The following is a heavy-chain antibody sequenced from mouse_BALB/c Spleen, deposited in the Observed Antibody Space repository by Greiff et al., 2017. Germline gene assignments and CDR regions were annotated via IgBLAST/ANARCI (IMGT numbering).Heavy chain of an antibody. J-gene: IGHJ1*01. CDR1: GYSITSGYS. CDR2: IHYSGST. CDR3: AGGPFDV. Sequence: EVQLQESGPDLVKPSQSLSLTCTVTGYSITSGYSWPWIRQFPGNKLEWMGSIHYSGSTNYNPSLKSRIAITRDTSKNQFFLQLNSVTTEDTATYYCAGGPFDVWGAGTTVTVSS. V-gene: IGHV3-1*02.